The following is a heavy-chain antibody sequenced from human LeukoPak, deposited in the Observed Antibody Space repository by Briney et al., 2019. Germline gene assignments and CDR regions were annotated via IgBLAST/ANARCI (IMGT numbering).Heavy chain of an antibody. CDR1: GYTFTSYE. CDR3: APVRERSIAARGTYWFDP. D-gene: IGHD6-6*01. Sequence: GASVKVSCKASGYTFTSYEINWVRQATGQGLEWVGWMNPNSGNTGYAQKFQGRVTMTRNTSISTAYMELSSLRSEDTAEYYCAPVRERSIAARGTYWFDPWGQGTLVTVSS. CDR2: MNPNSGNT. J-gene: IGHJ5*02. V-gene: IGHV1-8*01.